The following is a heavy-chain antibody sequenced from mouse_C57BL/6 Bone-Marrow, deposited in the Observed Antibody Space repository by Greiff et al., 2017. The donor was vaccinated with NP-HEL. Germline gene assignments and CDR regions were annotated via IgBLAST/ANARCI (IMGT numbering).Heavy chain of an antibody. V-gene: IGHV5-6*01. Sequence: EVQLVESGGDLVKPGGSLKLSCAASGFTFSSYGMSWVRQTPDKRLEWVATISSGGSYTYYPDSVKGRFTISRDNAKNTLYLQMSSLKSEDTAMYYCARGKTTIVTTRAMDYWGQGTSVTVSS. CDR3: ARGKTTIVTTRAMDY. J-gene: IGHJ4*01. D-gene: IGHD2-5*01. CDR1: GFTFSSYG. CDR2: ISSGGSYT.